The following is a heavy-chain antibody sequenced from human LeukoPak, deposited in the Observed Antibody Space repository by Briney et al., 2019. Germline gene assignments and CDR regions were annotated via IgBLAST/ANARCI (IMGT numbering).Heavy chain of an antibody. CDR1: GYTFTSYD. CDR2: ISTYNGNI. J-gene: IGHJ4*02. V-gene: IGHV1-18*01. Sequence: PGASVKVSCKASGYTFTSYDINWVRQAPGQGLEWMGWISTYNGNINYAQKFQGRVTMTTDTSTNIAYMELRSLRSDDTAVYYCAATDYDSSGYRFDYWGQGTLVTVSS. D-gene: IGHD3-22*01. CDR3: AATDYDSSGYRFDY.